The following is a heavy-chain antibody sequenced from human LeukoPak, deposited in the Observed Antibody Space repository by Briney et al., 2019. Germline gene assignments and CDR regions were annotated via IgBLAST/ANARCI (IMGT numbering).Heavy chain of an antibody. D-gene: IGHD3-22*01. CDR1: GGSISSYY. V-gene: IGHV4-59*08. CDR3: ARQNLDYYDSSGYPPHFDY. Sequence: SETLSLTCTASGGSISSYYWSWIRQPPGKGLEWIGYIYYSGSTNYNPSLKSRVTISVDTSKNQFSLKLSSVTAADTAVYYCARQNLDYYDSSGYPPHFDYWGQGTLVTVSS. CDR2: IYYSGST. J-gene: IGHJ4*02.